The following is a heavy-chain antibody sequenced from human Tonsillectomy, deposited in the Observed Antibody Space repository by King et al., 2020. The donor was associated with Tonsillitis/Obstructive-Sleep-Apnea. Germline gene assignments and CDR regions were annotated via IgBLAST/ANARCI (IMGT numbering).Heavy chain of an antibody. CDR1: GFTFSDYY. J-gene: IGHJ4*02. D-gene: IGHD2-15*01. CDR3: ARTVRHCRGGSCYPENFDY. Sequence: QLVQSGGGLVQPGRSLRLSCAASGFTFSDYYMSWIRQAPGKGLEWLSYISSSGSFTNYADSVKGRFTISRDNAKNSLYLQMNSLRAEDTAVFYCARTVRHCRGGSCYPENFDYWGQGTLVAVSS. CDR2: ISSSGSFT. V-gene: IGHV3-11*06.